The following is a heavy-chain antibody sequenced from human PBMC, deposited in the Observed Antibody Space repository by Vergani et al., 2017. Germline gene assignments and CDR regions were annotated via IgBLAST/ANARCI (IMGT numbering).Heavy chain of an antibody. CDR2: IYSGGST. CDR3: ARDLITGTTRTVYYYYGMDV. Sequence: EVQLVESGGGLVQPGGSLRLSCAASGFTVSSNYMSWVRQAPGKGLEWVSVIYSGGSTYYADSVKCRFTISRDNSKNTLYLPMNSLRAEDTAVYYCARDLITGTTRTVYYYYGMDVWGQGTTVTVSS. V-gene: IGHV3-66*02. D-gene: IGHD1-14*01. J-gene: IGHJ6*02. CDR1: GFTVSSNY.